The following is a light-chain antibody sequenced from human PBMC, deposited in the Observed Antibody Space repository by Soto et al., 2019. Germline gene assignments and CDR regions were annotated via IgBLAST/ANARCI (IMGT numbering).Light chain of an antibody. CDR3: QQYGGSPIT. Sequence: EIVLTQSRGTLSLSPGERVTLSCMASQSVTSSYIAWYQQKSGQAPRLLLYGASSRATGIPDRFRGSGSGTDFTLTISRLEPEDFAVYYCQQYGGSPITFGLGTRLEIK. CDR2: GAS. V-gene: IGKV3-20*01. CDR1: QSVTSSY. J-gene: IGKJ5*01.